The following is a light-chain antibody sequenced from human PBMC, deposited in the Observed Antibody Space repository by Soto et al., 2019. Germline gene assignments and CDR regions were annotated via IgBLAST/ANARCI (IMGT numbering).Light chain of an antibody. V-gene: IGKV1-33*01. Sequence: DIQMTQSPSSLSASVGDRVTITCQASQDISNYLNWYQQKPGKAPKLLIYDASNLETGVPPRFSGSGSGTDFTFTISSLQPEDIATYYCQQYDNLSITFGQGTRLEIK. CDR2: DAS. J-gene: IGKJ5*01. CDR1: QDISNY. CDR3: QQYDNLSIT.